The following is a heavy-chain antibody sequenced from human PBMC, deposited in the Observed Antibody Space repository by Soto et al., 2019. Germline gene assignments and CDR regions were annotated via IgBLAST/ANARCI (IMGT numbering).Heavy chain of an antibody. CDR3: ARRWGEGRVDY. Sequence: SETLSLTCAVSGGSISSSNWCSWVRQPPGKGLEWIGEIYHSGNTNYNPSLKSRVTMAVDKSRNQFSLKLSSVTAADTAVYYCARRWGEGRVDYWGQGTLVTVSS. J-gene: IGHJ4*02. D-gene: IGHD3-10*01. CDR1: GGSISSSNW. CDR2: IYHSGNT. V-gene: IGHV4-4*02.